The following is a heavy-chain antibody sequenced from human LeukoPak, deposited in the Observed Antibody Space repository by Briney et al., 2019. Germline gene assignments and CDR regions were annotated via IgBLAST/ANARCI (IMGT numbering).Heavy chain of an antibody. CDR1: GGSISSYY. CDR3: ARHLGSVAAAGRYPGYFDY. D-gene: IGHD6-13*01. CDR2: IYYSGST. V-gene: IGHV4-59*08. Sequence: KPSETLSLTCTVSGGSISSYYWSWIRQPPGKGLEWIGYIYYSGSTNYNPSLKSRVTISVDTSKNQFSLKLSSVTAADTAVYYCARHLGSVAAAGRYPGYFDYWGQGTLVTVSS. J-gene: IGHJ4*02.